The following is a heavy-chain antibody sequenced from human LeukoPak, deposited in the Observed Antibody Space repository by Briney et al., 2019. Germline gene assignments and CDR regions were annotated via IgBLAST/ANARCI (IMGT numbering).Heavy chain of an antibody. CDR1: GFIVSSTY. CDR2: ISSSGSTI. J-gene: IGHJ5*02. D-gene: IGHD6-13*01. V-gene: IGHV3-11*04. Sequence: PGGSLRLSCAASGFIVSSTYMSWVRQAPGKGLEGVSYISSSGSTIYYADSVKGRFTISRDNAKNSLYLQMNSLRAEDTAVYYCARYIAAAGRNWFDPWGQGTLVTVSS. CDR3: ARYIAAAGRNWFDP.